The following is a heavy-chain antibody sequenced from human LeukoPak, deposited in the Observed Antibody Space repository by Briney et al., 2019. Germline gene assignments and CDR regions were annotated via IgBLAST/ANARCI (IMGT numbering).Heavy chain of an antibody. J-gene: IGHJ4*02. CDR3: ARAAGGGFLEWLGDY. CDR1: GFTFSSYW. D-gene: IGHD3-3*01. CDR2: INSDGSST. Sequence: SGGSLRLSCAASGFTFSSYWMHWVRHAPGKGLVWVSRINSDGSSTSYADSVKGRFTISRDNAKNTLYLQMNSLRAEDTAVYYCARAAGGGFLEWLGDYWGQGTLVTVSS. V-gene: IGHV3-74*01.